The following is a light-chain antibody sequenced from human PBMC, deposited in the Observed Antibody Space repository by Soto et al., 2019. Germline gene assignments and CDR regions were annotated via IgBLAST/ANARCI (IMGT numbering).Light chain of an antibody. Sequence: QSVLTQPPSASGTPGQRVTLSCSGSSSNIGNNYVYWYQQIPGTAPKLLIYTDTHRPSGVPDRFSGSKSGTSASLAISGLRSEDEADYYCAAWDDRLSGPVFGGWTKVTVL. V-gene: IGLV1-47*02. CDR1: SSNIGNNY. J-gene: IGLJ3*02. CDR2: TDT. CDR3: AAWDDRLSGPV.